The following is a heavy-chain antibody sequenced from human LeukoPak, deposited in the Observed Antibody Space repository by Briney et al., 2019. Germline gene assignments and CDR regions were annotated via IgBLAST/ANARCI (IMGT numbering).Heavy chain of an antibody. V-gene: IGHV4-38-2*02. Sequence: PSETLSLTCTVSGYSVSSEDYWGWIRQTPGKGLEWIGSFYHRGSYYNPSLKSRITLLLDMSKNQFSLKLSSVTAADTAVFYCARAAAPTYFFDYWGQGTLVTVSS. CDR2: FYHRGS. CDR3: ARAAAPTYFFDY. J-gene: IGHJ4*02. CDR1: GYSVSSEDY. D-gene: IGHD6-13*01.